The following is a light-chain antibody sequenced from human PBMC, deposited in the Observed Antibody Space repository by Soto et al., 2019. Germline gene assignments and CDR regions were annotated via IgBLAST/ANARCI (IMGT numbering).Light chain of an antibody. CDR1: SRDVGGYNY. CDR3: SSYVSSSTFVI. J-gene: IGLJ2*01. Sequence: ALTQPASVSGSPGQSITISCTGTSRDVGGYNYVSWHQQHPGKAPKVIITEVSNRPSGVSNRFSGSKSGNTASLTISGLQAEDEADYYCSSYVSSSTFVIFGGGTQLTVL. V-gene: IGLV2-14*01. CDR2: EVS.